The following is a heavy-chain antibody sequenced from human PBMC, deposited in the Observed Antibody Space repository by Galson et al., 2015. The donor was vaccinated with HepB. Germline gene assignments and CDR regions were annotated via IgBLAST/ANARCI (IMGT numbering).Heavy chain of an antibody. CDR3: ARNPASYDYYNMDV. V-gene: IGHV3-48*01. J-gene: IGHJ6*02. Sequence: SLRLSCAASGFSFMSHSMNWVRHSPGKGLEWLAYISPWGTKYFAGSARGRFPISRDNAKEAMDLHMSSLRVEDTAVYYCARNPASYDYYNMDVWGQGTTVTVSS. D-gene: IGHD2-21*01. CDR2: ISPWGTK. CDR1: GFSFMSHS.